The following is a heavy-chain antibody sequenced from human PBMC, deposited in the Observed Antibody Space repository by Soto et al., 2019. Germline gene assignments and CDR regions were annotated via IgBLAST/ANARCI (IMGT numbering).Heavy chain of an antibody. Sequence: QVQLQESGPGLVKPSETLSLTCTVSGGSISNYYWNWIRQPAGKGLEWLGRIYNSGSTNYNPSLKSRVTMSVDTSKNQFSLKLSSVTAADTAVYYCARDVQSGYTYGYDWIDPWGQGALVTVSS. CDR3: ARDVQSGYTYGYDWIDP. D-gene: IGHD5-18*01. CDR2: IYNSGST. CDR1: GGSISNYY. V-gene: IGHV4-4*07. J-gene: IGHJ5*02.